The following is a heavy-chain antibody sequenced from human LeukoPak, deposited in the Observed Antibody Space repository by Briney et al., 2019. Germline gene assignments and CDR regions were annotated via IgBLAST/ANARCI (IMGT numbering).Heavy chain of an antibody. Sequence: GGSLRLSCAAYGFTVSSNYMSWVRQAPGKGLEWVSVIYSGGSTYYADSVKGRFTISRDNSKNTLYLQMNSLRAEDTAVYYCAREEENRLLLPWGQGTLVTVSS. CDR2: IYSGGST. CDR1: GFTVSSNY. J-gene: IGHJ5*02. V-gene: IGHV3-66*01. CDR3: AREEENRLLLP. D-gene: IGHD2-15*01.